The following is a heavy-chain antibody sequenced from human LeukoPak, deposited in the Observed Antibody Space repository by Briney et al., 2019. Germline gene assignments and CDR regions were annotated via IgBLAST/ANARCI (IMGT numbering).Heavy chain of an antibody. Sequence: HPGGSLRLSCAVSGFTFSGFSMSWVRQAPGKGLEWVAKMNEYGSEIFYVDSVKGRFTISRDNAKNSLYLQMNRLRAEDTAVYYCARPRGCGSSRCNNFDYWGQGTLVTVSS. V-gene: IGHV3-7*01. CDR2: MNEYGSEI. CDR3: ARPRGCGSSRCNNFDY. CDR1: GFTFSGFS. J-gene: IGHJ4*02. D-gene: IGHD2-2*01.